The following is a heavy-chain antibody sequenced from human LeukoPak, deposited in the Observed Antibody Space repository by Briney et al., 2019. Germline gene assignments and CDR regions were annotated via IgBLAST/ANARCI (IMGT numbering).Heavy chain of an antibody. CDR1: GFTFVDYA. J-gene: IGHJ4*02. Sequence: GGSLRLSCAASGFTFVDYAIHWVRQAPGKGLECVSGISWNSGGIGYADSVKGRFTISRDNAKNSLYLQMNSLRAEDTALYYCAKDIHSSGWYFDYWGQGTLVTVSS. CDR3: AKDIHSSGWYFDY. V-gene: IGHV3-9*01. D-gene: IGHD6-19*01. CDR2: ISWNSGGI.